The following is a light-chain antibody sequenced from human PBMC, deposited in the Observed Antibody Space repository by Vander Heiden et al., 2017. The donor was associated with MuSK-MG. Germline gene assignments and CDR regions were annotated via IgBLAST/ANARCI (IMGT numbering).Light chain of an antibody. J-gene: IGKJ4*01. V-gene: IGKV2-28*01. CDR2: LGS. CDR1: QSLLHNNGYNY. Sequence: DIVMTQSPLSLPVTPGEPASISCRSSQSLLHNNGYNYLDWYLQKPGQSPQLLIYLGSNRASGVSDRFNGSGSGTDFTLKISRVEAEDVGVYYCMQALQTRLTFGGGTKVEIK. CDR3: MQALQTRLT.